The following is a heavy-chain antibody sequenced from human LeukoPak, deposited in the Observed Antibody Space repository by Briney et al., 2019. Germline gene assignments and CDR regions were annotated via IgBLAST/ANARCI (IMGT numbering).Heavy chain of an antibody. V-gene: IGHV1-69*05. D-gene: IGHD2/OR15-2a*01. Sequence: EASVEVSCKASGSTFSSYAISWVRQAPGQGLEWMGGIIPIFGTANYAQKFQGRVTITTDESTSTAYMELSSLRSEDTAVYYCATDLFTFPSSGHDAFDIWGQGTMVTVSS. CDR1: GSTFSSYA. J-gene: IGHJ3*02. CDR2: IIPIFGTA. CDR3: ATDLFTFPSSGHDAFDI.